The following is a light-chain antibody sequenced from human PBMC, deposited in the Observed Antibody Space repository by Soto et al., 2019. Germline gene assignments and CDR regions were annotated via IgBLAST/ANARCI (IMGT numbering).Light chain of an antibody. Sequence: DIQMTQSPSSLSASVGDRVTITCRASQSVSSDLNWYQQKAGRPPKLLIYAASSLQSGVPSRFSGSGPGTHFTLTITSLQPEDFATYYCQHIYSIPITSGQGTRLEI. CDR1: QSVSSD. CDR2: AAS. V-gene: IGKV1-39*01. CDR3: QHIYSIPIT. J-gene: IGKJ5*01.